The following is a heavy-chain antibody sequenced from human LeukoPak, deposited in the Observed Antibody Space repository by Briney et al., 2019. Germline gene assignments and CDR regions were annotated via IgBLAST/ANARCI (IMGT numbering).Heavy chain of an antibody. Sequence: SETLSLTCTVSGGSISSSSYYWGWIRQPPGKGLEWIGSIYYSGSTYYNPSLKSRVTISVDTSKNQFSLKLSSVTAADTAVYYCARAAYSGSYHSDYWGQGTLVTVSS. CDR3: ARAAYSGSYHSDY. V-gene: IGHV4-39*07. D-gene: IGHD1-26*01. J-gene: IGHJ4*02. CDR2: IYYSGST. CDR1: GGSISSSSYY.